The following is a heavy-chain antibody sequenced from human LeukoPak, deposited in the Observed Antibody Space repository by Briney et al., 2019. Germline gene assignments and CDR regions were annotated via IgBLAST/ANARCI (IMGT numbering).Heavy chain of an antibody. Sequence: GRSLRLSCAASGFTFDDYAMHWVRQAPGKGLEWVSGISWNSGSIGHADSVKGRFTISRDNAKNSLYLQMNSLRAEDMALYYCAKDADPYGSGSYDYWGQGTLVTVSS. CDR3: AKDADPYGSGSYDY. V-gene: IGHV3-9*03. J-gene: IGHJ4*02. CDR1: GFTFDDYA. CDR2: ISWNSGSI. D-gene: IGHD1-26*01.